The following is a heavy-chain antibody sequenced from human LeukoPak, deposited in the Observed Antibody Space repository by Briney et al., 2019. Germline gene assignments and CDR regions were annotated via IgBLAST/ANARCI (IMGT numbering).Heavy chain of an antibody. CDR3: AKDQGYSYYYLDY. V-gene: IGHV3-23*01. D-gene: IGHD5-18*01. CDR2: SNGNGAST. Sequence: PGGSLRLSCAASGFTFDTHAMSWVRQAPGKGLEWVSGSNGNGASTYYSDSVKGRFTISRDNSKNTLYLQMSTLRAEDTAVYYCAKDQGYSYYYLDYWGQGTLVTVSS. J-gene: IGHJ4*02. CDR1: GFTFDTHA.